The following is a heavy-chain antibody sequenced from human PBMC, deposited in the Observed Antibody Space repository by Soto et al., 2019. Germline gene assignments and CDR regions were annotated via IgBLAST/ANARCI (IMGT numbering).Heavy chain of an antibody. CDR1: GGSFTSYS. Sequence: QVQLVQSGAELKKPGSSVKVSCEASGGSFTSYSFTWVRQAPGQGLEWMGRITPIQGKANYALKFQDRVTITADRSTRTVYMVLTSLRPEDTAVYFCAKSLLFVDHCYMDVWGKGTTVTVSS. CDR3: AKSLLFVDHCYMDV. D-gene: IGHD2-21*01. V-gene: IGHV1-69*02. CDR2: ITPIQGKA. J-gene: IGHJ6*03.